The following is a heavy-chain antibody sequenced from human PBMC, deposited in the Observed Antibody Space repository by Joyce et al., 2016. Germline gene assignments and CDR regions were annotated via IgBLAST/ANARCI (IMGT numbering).Heavy chain of an antibody. CDR3: ARSAVRGTLSPFFDY. V-gene: IGHV5-51*01. D-gene: IGHD3-16*01. CDR1: GYSFTSYW. CDR2: INPEDSDT. Sequence: EVQLVQSGGEVKKPGESLKISCKGVGYSFTSYWLGWVRHMPGKGLELMGNINPEDSDTRYSPSFQGQVTISVDRSIKIAHLRWGSLRASDTAIYYCARSAVRGTLSPFFDYWGQGSLVTVSS. J-gene: IGHJ4*02.